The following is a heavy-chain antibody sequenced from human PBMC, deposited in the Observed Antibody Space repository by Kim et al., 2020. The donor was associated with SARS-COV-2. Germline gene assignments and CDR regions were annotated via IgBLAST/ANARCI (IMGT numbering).Heavy chain of an antibody. D-gene: IGHD3-10*01. CDR2: IDPSDSYT. CDR3: ARHSREAGEAVWFGLDY. Sequence: GESLKISCKGSGYSFTSYWISWVRQMPGKGLEWMGRIDPSDSYTNYSPSFQGHVTISADKSISTAYLQWSSLKASDTAMYYCARHSREAGEAVWFGLDYWGQGTLVTVSS. J-gene: IGHJ4*02. V-gene: IGHV5-10-1*01. CDR1: GYSFTSYW.